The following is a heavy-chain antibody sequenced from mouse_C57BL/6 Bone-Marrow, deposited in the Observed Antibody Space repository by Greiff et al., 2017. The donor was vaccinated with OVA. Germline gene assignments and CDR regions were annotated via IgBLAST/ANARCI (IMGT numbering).Heavy chain of an antibody. CDR2: ISDGGSYT. CDR3: ARDGGCPFAY. Sequence: EVKLVESGGGLVKPGGSLKLSCAASGFTFSSYAMSWVRQTPEKRLEWVATISDGGSYTYYPDNVKGRFTISRDNAKNNLYLQMSHLKSEDTAMYYCARDGGCPFAYWGQGTLVTVSA. CDR1: GFTFSSYA. V-gene: IGHV5-4*01. J-gene: IGHJ3*01. D-gene: IGHD6-1*01.